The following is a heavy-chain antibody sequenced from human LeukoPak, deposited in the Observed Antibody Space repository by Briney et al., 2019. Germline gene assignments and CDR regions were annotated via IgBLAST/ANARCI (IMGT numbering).Heavy chain of an antibody. Sequence: GGSLRLSCAAPGFTFSSYGVRWVRAALGEGLGWVAVIWYDGTNKYYADSVKGRFTISRDNSKNTLYLQLNSLRDEDTAVYYCAKGRGTTVTAAANYWGQGTLVTVSS. J-gene: IGHJ4*02. CDR2: IWYDGTNK. CDR3: AKGRGTTVTAAANY. V-gene: IGHV3-33*06. D-gene: IGHD4-17*01. CDR1: GFTFSSYG.